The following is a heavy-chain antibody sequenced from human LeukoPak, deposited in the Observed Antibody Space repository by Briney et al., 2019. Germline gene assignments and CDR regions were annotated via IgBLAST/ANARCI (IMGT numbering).Heavy chain of an antibody. J-gene: IGHJ3*02. CDR2: ILNGGSQE. D-gene: IGHD3-16*01. CDR3: ARDDALGDNALDI. Sequence: GGSLRLSCAASGFTFSSYGMHWVRQAPGKGLEWVAVILNGGSQEKYADSVKGRFTISRDNSKNTLFLQMNSLRAEDTAVYYCARDDALGDNALDIWGQGTMVTVSS. V-gene: IGHV3-33*01. CDR1: GFTFSSYG.